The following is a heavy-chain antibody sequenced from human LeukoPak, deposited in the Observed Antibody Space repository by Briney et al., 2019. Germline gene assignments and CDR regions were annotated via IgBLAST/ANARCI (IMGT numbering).Heavy chain of an antibody. CDR3: ARFGYCGGDCYSEPFDP. CDR2: IYPGDSDT. CDR1: GYSFTSYW. D-gene: IGHD2-21*02. V-gene: IGHV5-51*01. Sequence: GESLKISCKGSGYSFTSYWIGWVRQMPGKGLEWMGIIYPGDSDTRYSPSFQGQVTISADKSISTAYLQWRSLKASDTAMYYCARFGYCGGDCYSEPFDPWGQGTLVTVSS. J-gene: IGHJ5*02.